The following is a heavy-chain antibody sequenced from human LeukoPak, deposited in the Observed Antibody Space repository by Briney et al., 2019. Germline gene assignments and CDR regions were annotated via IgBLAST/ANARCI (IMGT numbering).Heavy chain of an antibody. D-gene: IGHD6-19*01. Sequence: SETLSLTCAVSGYSISSGYYWGWLRQPPGKGLEWIGSIYHSGSTYYNPSLKSRVTISVDTSKNQFSLKLSSVTAADTAVYYCARRQWRSYDAFDIWGQGTMVTVSS. CDR1: GYSISSGYY. CDR2: IYHSGST. V-gene: IGHV4-38-2*01. CDR3: ARRQWRSYDAFDI. J-gene: IGHJ3*02.